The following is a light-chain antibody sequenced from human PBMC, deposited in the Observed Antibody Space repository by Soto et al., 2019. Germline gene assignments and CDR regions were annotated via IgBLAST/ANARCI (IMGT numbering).Light chain of an antibody. Sequence: QSALTQPPSASGSPGQSVTISCTGSSTDVGGYNYVSWYQHHPGKAPKLMIYEVNKRPSGVPDRFSGSKSGNTASLTVSGQEAEDEADYYCSSYAGSNNYVIIGGGTKLTVL. V-gene: IGLV2-8*01. J-gene: IGLJ2*01. CDR3: SSYAGSNNYVI. CDR1: STDVGGYNY. CDR2: EVN.